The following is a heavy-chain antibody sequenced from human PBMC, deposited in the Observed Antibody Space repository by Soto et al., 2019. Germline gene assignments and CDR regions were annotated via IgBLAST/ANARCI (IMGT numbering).Heavy chain of an antibody. D-gene: IGHD5-12*01. CDR2: ISYDGSNK. V-gene: IGHV3-30-3*01. J-gene: IGHJ6*02. CDR1: GFTFSSYA. CDR3: ARDYYRFNSGYGFSLDV. Sequence: QVQLVESGGGVVQPGRSLRLSCAASGFTFSSYAMHWVRQAPGKGLEWVAVISYDGSNKYYADSVKGRFTISRDNSXNXXKLQMNSLRAEDTAVYYCARDYYRFNSGYGFSLDVWGQGTTVTVSS.